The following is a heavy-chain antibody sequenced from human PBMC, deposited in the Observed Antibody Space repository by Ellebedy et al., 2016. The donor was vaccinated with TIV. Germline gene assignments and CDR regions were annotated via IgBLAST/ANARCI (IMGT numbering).Heavy chain of an antibody. CDR3: ARGGSSGSSGY. D-gene: IGHD3-10*01. Sequence: GESLKISXVASGFTFRSHGIYWVRQAPGKGLEWVAVISSDGSNKYYADSVKGRFTISRDNSKNTLYLQMNSLRTDDMAVYYCARGGSSGSSGYWGQGTLVTVSP. CDR1: GFTFRSHG. J-gene: IGHJ4*02. CDR2: ISSDGSNK. V-gene: IGHV3-30*03.